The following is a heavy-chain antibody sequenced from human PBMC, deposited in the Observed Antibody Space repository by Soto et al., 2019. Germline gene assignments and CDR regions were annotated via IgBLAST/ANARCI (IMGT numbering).Heavy chain of an antibody. V-gene: IGHV4-59*08. D-gene: IGHD3-22*01. CDR1: GGSFNNYY. Sequence: SETLSLTCTVSGGSFNNYYWTWIRQPPGKGLEWIGYIYSSGSAGYNPSLKSRVTMLVDTSKNQFSLKLSSVTAADTAVYYCARRSNFYYGFDYWGRGTLVTVSS. J-gene: IGHJ4*02. CDR2: IYSSGSA. CDR3: ARRSNFYYGFDY.